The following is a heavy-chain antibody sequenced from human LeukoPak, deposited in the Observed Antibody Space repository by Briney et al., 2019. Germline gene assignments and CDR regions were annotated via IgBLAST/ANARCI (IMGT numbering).Heavy chain of an antibody. CDR1: GGSISSSSYY. V-gene: IGHV4-39*01. Sequence: KPSGTLSLTCTVSGGSISSSSYYWGWSRQPPGKGLEWIGSIYYSGSTYYNPSLKSRVTISVDTSKNQFSMKLSSVTAADTAVYYCARASLGEGHFDYWGQGTLVTVSS. J-gene: IGHJ4*02. CDR3: ARASLGEGHFDY. CDR2: IYYSGST. D-gene: IGHD3-16*01.